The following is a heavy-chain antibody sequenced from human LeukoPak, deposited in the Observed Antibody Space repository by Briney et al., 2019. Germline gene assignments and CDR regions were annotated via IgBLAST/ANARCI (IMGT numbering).Heavy chain of an antibody. Sequence: GGSLRLSCAASGFIFNNYAMNWVRQAPGKGLEWVSAISGSRSNTYYADSVKGRFTISRDNSKNTLYLQMNSLRAEDTAVYYCAKDGGGWYTSGWYYFDYWGQGTLVTVSS. CDR1: GFIFNNYA. D-gene: IGHD6-19*01. J-gene: IGHJ4*02. V-gene: IGHV3-23*01. CDR2: ISGSRSNT. CDR3: AKDGGGWYTSGWYYFDY.